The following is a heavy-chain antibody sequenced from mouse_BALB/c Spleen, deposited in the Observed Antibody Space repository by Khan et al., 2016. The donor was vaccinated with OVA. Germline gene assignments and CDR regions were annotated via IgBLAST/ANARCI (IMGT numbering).Heavy chain of an antibody. D-gene: IGHD2-3*01. V-gene: IGHV2-6-1*01. CDR1: GFSLTSYG. J-gene: IGHJ4*01. CDR2: IWSDGST. CDR3: ARHDGYAHYYAMDY. Sequence: QVQLQQPGPGLVAPSQSLSITCTISGFSLTSYGVHWVRQPPGKGLEWLVVIWSDGSTTYNSALKSRLSISKDNSKSQVFLKMNSLQTDDTAMYYCARHDGYAHYYAMDYWGQGTSVTVSS.